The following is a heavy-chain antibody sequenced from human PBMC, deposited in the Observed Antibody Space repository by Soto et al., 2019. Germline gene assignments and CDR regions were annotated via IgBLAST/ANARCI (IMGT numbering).Heavy chain of an antibody. V-gene: IGHV4-30-4*01. CDR1: GGSISSGDYY. D-gene: IGHD1-26*01. CDR3: ARRRARELRYYYYYYYGMDV. J-gene: IGHJ6*02. CDR2: IYYSGST. Sequence: SSETLSLTCTVSGGSISSGDYYWSWIRQPPGKGLEWIGYIYYSGSTYYNPSLKSRVTISVDTSKNQFSLKLSSVTAADTAVYYCARRRARELRYYYYYYYGMDVWGQGTTVTVSS.